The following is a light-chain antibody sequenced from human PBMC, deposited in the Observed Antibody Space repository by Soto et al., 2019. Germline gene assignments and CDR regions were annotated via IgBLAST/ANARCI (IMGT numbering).Light chain of an antibody. V-gene: IGLV2-14*01. J-gene: IGLJ1*01. CDR1: SSDVGGYNY. CDR3: SSYTSSSTYV. CDR2: EVS. Sequence: QSALTQPASVSGSPGQSIPISCTATSSDVGGYNYVSWYQQYPGKAPKLMIYEVSNRPSGVSNRFSGSKSGNTASLTISGLQAEDEADYYCSSYTSSSTYVFGTGTKLTVL.